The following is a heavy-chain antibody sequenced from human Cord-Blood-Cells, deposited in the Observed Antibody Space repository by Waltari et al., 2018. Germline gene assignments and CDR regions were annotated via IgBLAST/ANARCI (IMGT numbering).Heavy chain of an antibody. CDR1: GGSFSGYY. CDR2: INHSGST. J-gene: IGHJ4*02. Sequence: QVQLQQWGAGLLKPSETLSLTCAVYGGSFSGYYWSWIRQPPGKGLEWIGEINHSGSTNYSPALKGRVTISVDTSKNQFSLKLSSVTAADTAVYYCASYYYYDSSGYYFDYWGQGTLVTVSS. D-gene: IGHD3-22*01. CDR3: ASYYYYDSSGYYFDY. V-gene: IGHV4-34*01.